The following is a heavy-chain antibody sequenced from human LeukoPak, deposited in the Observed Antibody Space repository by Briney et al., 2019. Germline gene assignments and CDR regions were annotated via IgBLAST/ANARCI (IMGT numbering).Heavy chain of an antibody. V-gene: IGHV3-21*01. D-gene: IGHD3-10*02. J-gene: IGHJ6*04. Sequence: GWSLRLSCAASGFTFSSYSMNWVRQAPGKGLEWVSSISTSSSYIYYADSVKGRFTISRDNAKNSLYLQMNSLRAEDTAVYYCAELGITMIGGVWGKGTTVTISS. CDR1: GFTFSSYS. CDR3: AELGITMIGGV. CDR2: ISTSSSYI.